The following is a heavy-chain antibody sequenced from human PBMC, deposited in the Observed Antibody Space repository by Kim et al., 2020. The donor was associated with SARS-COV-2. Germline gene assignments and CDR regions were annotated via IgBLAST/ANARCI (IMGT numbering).Heavy chain of an antibody. V-gene: IGHV4-31*03. D-gene: IGHD3-3*01. CDR2: IYYSGST. CDR3: ARVEGITIFGVVIIGAFDI. Sequence: SETLSLTCTVSGGSISSGGYYWSWIRQHPGKGLEWIGYIYYSGSTYYNPSLKSRVTISVDTSKNQFSLNLSSVTAADTAVYYCARVEGITIFGVVIIGAFDIWGQGTMVTVSS. J-gene: IGHJ3*02. CDR1: GGSISSGGYY.